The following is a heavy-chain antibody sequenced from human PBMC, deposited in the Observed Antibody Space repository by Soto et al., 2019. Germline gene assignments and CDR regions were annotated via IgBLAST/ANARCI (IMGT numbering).Heavy chain of an antibody. CDR1: GFAFSSYE. J-gene: IGHJ6*02. V-gene: IGHV3-48*03. D-gene: IGHD3-16*01. CDR2: ISSSAKTI. Sequence: EVQLVESGGGLVQPGGSLRLSCAASGFAFSSYEMNWVRQAPGKGLEWVSYISSSAKTIYYADSVKGRFTISRDKAKSSLYLQMNSLRAEDAAVYYCARDRDSDTFFPYFYGMDVWGQGTTVTVSS. CDR3: ARDRDSDTFFPYFYGMDV.